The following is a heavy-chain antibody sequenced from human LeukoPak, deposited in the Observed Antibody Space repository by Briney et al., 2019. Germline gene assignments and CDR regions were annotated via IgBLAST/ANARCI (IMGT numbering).Heavy chain of an antibody. J-gene: IGHJ6*03. Sequence: ASVKVSCKASGYTFTSYDINWVRQATGQGLEWMGWMNPTSGNTGYAQKFQGRVTMTRDTSISTAYMELSSLRSEDTAVYYCARGVAAAGAIYYYYMDVWGKGTTVTVSS. CDR3: ARGVAAAGAIYYYYMDV. V-gene: IGHV1-8*02. CDR2: MNPTSGNT. D-gene: IGHD6-13*01. CDR1: GYTFTSYD.